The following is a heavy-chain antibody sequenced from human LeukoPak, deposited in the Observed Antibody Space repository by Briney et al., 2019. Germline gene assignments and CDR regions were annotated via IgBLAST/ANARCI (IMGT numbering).Heavy chain of an antibody. D-gene: IGHD2-2*02. CDR2: INPNSGGT. Sequence: ASVKVCCKASGYTFTGYYMHWVRQAPGQGLEWMGWINPNSGGTNYAQKFQGRVTMTRDTSISTAYMELSRLRSDDTAVYYCARESRWYCSSTSCHISGVGYMDVWGKGTTVTVSS. CDR1: GYTFTGYY. V-gene: IGHV1-2*02. J-gene: IGHJ6*03. CDR3: ARESRWYCSSTSCHISGVGYMDV.